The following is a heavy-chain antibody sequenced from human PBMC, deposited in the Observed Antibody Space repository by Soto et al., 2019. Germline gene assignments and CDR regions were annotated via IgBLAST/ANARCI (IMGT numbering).Heavy chain of an antibody. CDR3: ARKILGSTSRPNYWYVDL. J-gene: IGHJ2*01. V-gene: IGHV3-23*01. CDR1: GFTFIHYA. D-gene: IGHD2-2*01. Sequence: EVQLLESGGGLVQPGGSLRLSCAGSGFTFIHYAMNWVRQAPGKGLEWVSSISGGGDATFFADSVRGRFTISRDNSKNTVALQMNSLGVDDTAVYYCARKILGSTSRPNYWYVDLWGQGTLVTVSS. CDR2: ISGGGDAT.